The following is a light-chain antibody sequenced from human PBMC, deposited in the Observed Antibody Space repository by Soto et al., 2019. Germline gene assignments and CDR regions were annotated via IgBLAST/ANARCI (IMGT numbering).Light chain of an antibody. V-gene: IGLV1-40*01. CDR1: SSNIGAGYE. CDR2: ENN. J-gene: IGLJ1*01. CDR3: QSYASSLSGYV. Sequence: QSVLTQPPSVSEAPGQRVTISCTGSSSNIGAGYEAHWYQQVPGTAPKLLIYENNNRPSGVPDRFSGSKSGTSASLAITGLQAEDEADYYCQSYASSLSGYVFGTRTKVTVL.